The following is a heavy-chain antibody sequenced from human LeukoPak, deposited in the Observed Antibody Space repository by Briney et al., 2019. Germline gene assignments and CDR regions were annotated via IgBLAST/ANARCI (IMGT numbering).Heavy chain of an antibody. V-gene: IGHV3-23*01. CDR1: GFTFSSYA. Sequence: PGGSLRVTCAASGFTFSSYAMSRVRQAPGKGLEWVSAISGSGGSTYYADSVKGRFTISRDNSKNTLYLQMNSLRAEDTAVYYCAKDRFRTTGTSSMDVWGKGTTVTVSS. CDR3: AKDRFRTTGTSSMDV. J-gene: IGHJ6*04. CDR2: ISGSGGST. D-gene: IGHD1-1*01.